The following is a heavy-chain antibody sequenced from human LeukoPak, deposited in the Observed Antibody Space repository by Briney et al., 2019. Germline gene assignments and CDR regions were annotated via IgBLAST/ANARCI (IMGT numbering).Heavy chain of an antibody. D-gene: IGHD3-3*01. CDR3: ARDHDFWSGFAY. Sequence: SVKVSCKASGGTFSSYAISWVRQAPGQGLEWMGGIIPIFGTAKYAQKFQGRVTITADESTSTAYMELNSLRSEDTAVYYCARDHDFWSGFAYWGQGTLVTVSS. CDR1: GGTFSSYA. CDR2: IIPIFGTA. J-gene: IGHJ4*02. V-gene: IGHV1-69*13.